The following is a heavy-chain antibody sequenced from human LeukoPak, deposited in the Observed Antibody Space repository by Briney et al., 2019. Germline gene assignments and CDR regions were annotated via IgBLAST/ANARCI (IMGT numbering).Heavy chain of an antibody. CDR2: IGPDGSGP. J-gene: IGHJ4*02. CDR3: ARDFSWRQFDY. V-gene: IGHV3-7*01. Sequence: GGSLRLSCETSGFTAGFTFSTSYMTWVRQAPGMGLEWVGEIGPDGSGPVYVDSVKGRFTISRDNAKNSLYLQMNSLRVEETAVYYCARDFSWRQFDYWGLGTLVTVSS. CDR1: GFTAGFTFSTSY.